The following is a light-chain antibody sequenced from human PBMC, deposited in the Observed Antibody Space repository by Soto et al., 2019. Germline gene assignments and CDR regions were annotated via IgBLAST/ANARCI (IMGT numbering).Light chain of an antibody. Sequence: QSVLTQPPSVSGAPGQRVTISCTGSSSNIGAGYDVHWYHQLPGTAPKLLIYENNNRPSGVPDRISGSKSGTSASLAITGLHAEDEADYYCQSYDSRLSSWVFGGGTKVTVL. CDR3: QSYDSRLSSWV. J-gene: IGLJ3*02. CDR2: ENN. V-gene: IGLV1-40*01. CDR1: SSNIGAGYD.